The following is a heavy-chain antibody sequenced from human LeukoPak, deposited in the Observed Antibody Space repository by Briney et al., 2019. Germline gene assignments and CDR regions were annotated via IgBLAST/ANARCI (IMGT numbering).Heavy chain of an antibody. CDR3: ARYGAARPSDWFDP. CDR2: IYYSGST. CDR1: GGSISSYY. Sequence: SETLSLTCTVSGGSISSYYWSWIRQPPGKGLEWIGYIYYSGSTNYNPSLKSRVTISVDTSKNQFSLKLSSVTAADTAVYYGARYGAARPSDWFDPWGQGALVTVSS. J-gene: IGHJ5*02. V-gene: IGHV4-59*01. D-gene: IGHD4-17*01.